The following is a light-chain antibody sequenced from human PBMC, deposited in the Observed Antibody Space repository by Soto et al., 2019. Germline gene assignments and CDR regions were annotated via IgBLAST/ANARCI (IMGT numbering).Light chain of an antibody. CDR2: GAS. V-gene: IGKV3-15*01. Sequence: EIVMTQSPATLSVSPGERATLSCRASQSVSSNLAWYQQTPGQAPRLLIYGASTRATGIPVRFSGSASGTEFTLTISSLQSEDFTVYYCQQYNKWPLTFGQGTKVDI. CDR3: QQYNKWPLT. CDR1: QSVSSN. J-gene: IGKJ1*01.